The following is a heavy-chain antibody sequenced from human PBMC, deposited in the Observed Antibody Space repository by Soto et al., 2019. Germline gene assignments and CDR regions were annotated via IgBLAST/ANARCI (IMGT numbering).Heavy chain of an antibody. J-gene: IGHJ5*02. CDR2: INPDAGAT. D-gene: IGHD2-2*01. V-gene: IGHV1-46*01. CDR1: AYSFTTYH. CDR3: ARGDIVLVPASEGNWFDP. Sequence: QVQLVQSGAEVKKPGASVTLSCKASAYSFTTYHIHWVRQAPGQGLEWMGLINPDAGATNYAQRFQGRPRLTRDTSTSTVYMELRSLRFDDTAVYYCARGDIVLVPASEGNWFDPWGQGTLVTVSS.